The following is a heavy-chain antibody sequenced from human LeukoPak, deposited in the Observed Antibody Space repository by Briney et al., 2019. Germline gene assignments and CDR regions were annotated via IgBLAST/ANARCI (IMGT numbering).Heavy chain of an antibody. CDR1: XFTFXXXA. CDR3: AKDRTGTTSAWFDP. CDR2: ISGNGGST. V-gene: IGHV3-23*01. J-gene: IGHJ5*02. Sequence: XRLSXXXXXFTFXXXAMSWVRQXPGKGVEWVSAISGNGGSTYYADSVKGGFTISRDNSKKTLYMQMKRRRAEETAVYYCAKDRTGTTSAWFDPWGQGTLVTASS. D-gene: IGHD1-7*01.